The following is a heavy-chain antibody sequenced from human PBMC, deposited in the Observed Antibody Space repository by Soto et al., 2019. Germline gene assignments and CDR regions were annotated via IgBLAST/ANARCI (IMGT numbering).Heavy chain of an antibody. V-gene: IGHV1-2*04. D-gene: IGHD6-19*01. CDR2: INPNSGGT. CDR3: ARDSSVAGNNAFDI. J-gene: IGHJ3*02. Sequence: ASVTVSCKASGYTFTGYYMHWVRQAPGQGLEWMGWINPNSGGTNYAQKFQGWVTMTRDTSISTAYMELSRLRSDDTAVYYCARDSSVAGNNAFDIWGQGTMVTVSS. CDR1: GYTFTGYY.